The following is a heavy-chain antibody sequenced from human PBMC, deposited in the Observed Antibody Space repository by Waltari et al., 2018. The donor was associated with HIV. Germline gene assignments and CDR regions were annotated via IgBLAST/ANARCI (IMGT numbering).Heavy chain of an antibody. CDR2: ISSSGTFT. D-gene: IGHD6-13*01. Sequence: EVQLVESGGGPVKPGGSLRLSCRAPGFTFNSYSLNWVRQAPGKGLEWISSISSSGTFTHYADSVKGRFTISRDNANKSVYLQMNSLRAEDTAVYYCARDSRDNSWSLNFFDPWGQGTLVTVSS. CDR3: ARDSRDNSWSLNFFDP. CDR1: GFTFNSYS. J-gene: IGHJ5*02. V-gene: IGHV3-21*01.